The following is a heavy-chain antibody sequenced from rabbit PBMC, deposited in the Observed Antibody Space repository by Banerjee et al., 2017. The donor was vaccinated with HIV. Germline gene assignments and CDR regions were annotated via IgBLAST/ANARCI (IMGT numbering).Heavy chain of an antibody. CDR3: ARDPVVSGVIYWDL. V-gene: IGHV1S45*01. D-gene: IGHD1-1*01. CDR1: GFSFSSSYW. Sequence: QEQLEESGGDLVKPGASLTLTCTASGFSFSSSYWICWVRQARGKGLEWIACIYAGSSGNTYYASWAKGRFTISKTSSTTVTLQMTSLTAADTATYFCARDPVVSGVIYWDLWGQGTLVTVS. J-gene: IGHJ6*01. CDR2: IYAGSSGNT.